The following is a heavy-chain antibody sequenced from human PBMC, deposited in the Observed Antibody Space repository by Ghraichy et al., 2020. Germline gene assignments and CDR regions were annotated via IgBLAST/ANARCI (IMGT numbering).Heavy chain of an antibody. J-gene: IGHJ4*02. CDR1: GFTFSTYW. Sequence: GESPNTSCAASGFTFSTYWMTWVRQAPGKGLEWVANIKWDGSEKYYVDSVMGRFTISRDSAKNSLYLQMNSLRVEDTAVYYCARVKRIVGATNRRYYFDYWGQGTLVTVSS. V-gene: IGHV3-7*01. CDR3: ARVKRIVGATNRRYYFDY. CDR2: IKWDGSEK. D-gene: IGHD1-26*01.